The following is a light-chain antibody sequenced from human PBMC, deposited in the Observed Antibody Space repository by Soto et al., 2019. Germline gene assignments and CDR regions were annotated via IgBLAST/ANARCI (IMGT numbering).Light chain of an antibody. CDR3: QHTYTTPQT. V-gene: IGKV1-39*01. J-gene: IGKJ1*01. CDR1: QSISYY. CDR2: AAS. Sequence: DIQMTQSPSSLSASVGDRVTITCRAGQSISYYLNWYQHKPGKAPELLIYAASRLQSGVPSRFSGSGSGTDFSLTIDSLQPEDFATYYCQHTYTTPQTFGQGTKVDIK.